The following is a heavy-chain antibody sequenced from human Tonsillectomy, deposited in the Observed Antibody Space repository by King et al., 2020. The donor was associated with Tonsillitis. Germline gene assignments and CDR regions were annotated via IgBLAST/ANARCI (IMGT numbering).Heavy chain of an antibody. CDR1: GFTFSNYG. CDR3: EKSISGYAMDY. V-gene: IGHV3-30*18. CDR2: ISYDGTNK. D-gene: IGHD3-22*01. J-gene: IGHJ4*02. Sequence: VQLVESGGGVVQPGRSLRLSCAASGFTFSNYGMHWVRQTPGKGLEWVAVISYDGTNKYYADSVKGRFTISRDNSKKTLYLQMNSLRAEATAVYFCEKSISGYAMDYWGQGTLVTVSS.